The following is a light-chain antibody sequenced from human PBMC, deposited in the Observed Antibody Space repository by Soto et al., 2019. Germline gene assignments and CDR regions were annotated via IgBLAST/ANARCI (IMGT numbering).Light chain of an antibody. J-gene: IGKJ3*01. V-gene: IGKV3D-20*01. CDR1: QSVSSSY. CDR3: QQYGSSPFT. Sequence: EIVLTQPPATLSLSPGERATLSCGASQSVSSSYLAWYQQKPGLAPRLLIYDASSRATGIPDMFSGSGSGTDFTLTISRLEPEDFSVYYCQQYGSSPFTFGPGTKVDIK. CDR2: DAS.